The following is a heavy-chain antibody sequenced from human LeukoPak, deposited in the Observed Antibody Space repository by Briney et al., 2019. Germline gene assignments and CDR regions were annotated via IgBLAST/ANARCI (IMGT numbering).Heavy chain of an antibody. J-gene: IGHJ4*02. D-gene: IGHD3-22*01. CDR1: GFTFSSYA. Sequence: GGSLRLSCAASGFTFSSYAMSWVRQAPGKGLEWVANIKQDGSEKYYVDSVKGRFTISRDNAKNSLYLQVNSLRAEDTAVYYCARGGLHYYDSSGYDYWGQGTLVTVSS. V-gene: IGHV3-7*01. CDR3: ARGGLHYYDSSGYDY. CDR2: IKQDGSEK.